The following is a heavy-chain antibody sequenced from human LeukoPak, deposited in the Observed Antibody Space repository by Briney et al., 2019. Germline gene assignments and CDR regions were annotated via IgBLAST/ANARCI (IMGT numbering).Heavy chain of an antibody. D-gene: IGHD3-9*01. CDR3: ASPHYDILTGYYSPHDAFDI. CDR1: GGSISSSSYY. Sequence: SETLSLTCTVSGGSISSSSYYWGWIRQPPGKGLEWIGSIYYGGSTYYNPSLKSRVTISVDTSKNQFSLKLSSVTAADTAVYYCASPHYDILTGYYSPHDAFDIWGQGTMVTVSS. V-gene: IGHV4-39*01. J-gene: IGHJ3*02. CDR2: IYYGGST.